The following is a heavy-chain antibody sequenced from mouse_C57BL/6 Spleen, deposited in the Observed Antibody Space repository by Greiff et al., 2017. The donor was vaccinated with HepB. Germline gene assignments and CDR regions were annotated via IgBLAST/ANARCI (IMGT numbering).Heavy chain of an antibody. Sequence: QVQLQQPGAELVRPGSSVKLSCKASGYTFTSYWMDWVKQRPGQGLEWIGNIYPSDSETHYNQKFKDKATLTVDKSSSTAYMQLSSLTSEDSAVYYCARHATTVVADYFDYWGQGTTLTVSS. V-gene: IGHV1-61*01. J-gene: IGHJ2*01. CDR2: IYPSDSET. CDR3: ARHATTVVADYFDY. CDR1: GYTFTSYW. D-gene: IGHD1-1*01.